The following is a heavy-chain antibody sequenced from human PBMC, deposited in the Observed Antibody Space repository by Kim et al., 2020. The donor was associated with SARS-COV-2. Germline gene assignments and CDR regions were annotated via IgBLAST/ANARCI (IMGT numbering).Heavy chain of an antibody. J-gene: IGHJ6*02. CDR1: GFTFSSYS. CDR2: ISSSSSYI. V-gene: IGHV3-21*01. CDR3: ARDSLYYDFWSGYYGDCYYYGMDV. D-gene: IGHD3-3*01. Sequence: GGSLRLSCAASGFTFSSYSMNWVRQAPGKGLEWVSSISSSSSYIYYADSVKGRFTISRDNAKNSLYLQMNSLRAEDTAVYYCARDSLYYDFWSGYYGDCYYYGMDVWGQGTTVAVSS.